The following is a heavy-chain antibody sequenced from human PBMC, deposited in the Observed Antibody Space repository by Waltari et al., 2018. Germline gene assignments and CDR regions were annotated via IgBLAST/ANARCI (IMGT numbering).Heavy chain of an antibody. CDR1: GGSISSGSYY. Sequence: QVQLQESGPGLVKPSQTLSLTCTVSGGSISSGSYYWSWIRQPAGKGLEWIGYIYTSGSTNYNPSLKSRVTISVDTSKNQCSLKLSSVTAADTAVYYCASSQGEWLRLFDYWGQGTLVTVSS. CDR2: IYTSGST. V-gene: IGHV4-61*09. D-gene: IGHD5-12*01. J-gene: IGHJ4*02. CDR3: ASSQGEWLRLFDY.